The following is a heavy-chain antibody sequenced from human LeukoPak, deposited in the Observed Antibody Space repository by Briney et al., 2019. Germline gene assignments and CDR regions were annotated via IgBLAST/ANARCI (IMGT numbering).Heavy chain of an antibody. V-gene: IGHV3-23*01. J-gene: IGHJ4*02. CDR2: NSGGGGST. CDR3: ARASGYSYGYYFDY. CDR1: GFTFSSYA. D-gene: IGHD5-18*01. Sequence: GGSLRLSCAASGFTFSSYAMNWVRQAPGKGLEWVSANSGGGGSTYYADSVKGRLTISRDNSKNTLYLQMNSLRAEDTAIYYCARASGYSYGYYFDYWGQGTLLTVSS.